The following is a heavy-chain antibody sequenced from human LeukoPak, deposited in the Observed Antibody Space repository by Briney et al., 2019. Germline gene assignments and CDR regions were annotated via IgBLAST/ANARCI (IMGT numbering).Heavy chain of an antibody. D-gene: IGHD3-10*01. CDR1: GGSFSGYY. J-gene: IGHJ4*02. CDR3: SYGSGSYYNPLGLDY. Sequence: PSEALSLTCAVYGGSFSGYYWSWIRQPPGKGLEWIGEINHSGSTNYNPSLKSRVTISVDTSKNQFSLKLSSVTAADTAVYYCSYGSGSYYNPLGLDYWGQGTLVTVSS. V-gene: IGHV4-34*01. CDR2: INHSGST.